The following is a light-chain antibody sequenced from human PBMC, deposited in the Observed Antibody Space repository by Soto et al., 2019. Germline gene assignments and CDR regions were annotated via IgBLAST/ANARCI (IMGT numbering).Light chain of an antibody. CDR1: QSVSSSY. CDR2: AAS. V-gene: IGKV3-20*01. CDR3: QQYGASLVT. J-gene: IGKJ2*01. Sequence: EIVLTQSPGTLSLSPGERATLSCRTSQSVSSSYLAWYQQKPGQAPRLLIYAASSRATGIPDRFSGSGSGTDFTLTITSLEPEDFAVYYCQQYGASLVTFGQGTKVDIK.